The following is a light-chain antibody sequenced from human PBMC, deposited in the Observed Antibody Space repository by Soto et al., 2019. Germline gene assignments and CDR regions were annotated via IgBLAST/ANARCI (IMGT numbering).Light chain of an antibody. CDR1: QSVSRY. Sequence: EIALTQSPSTRSLSPLERATLSCRASQSVSRYLAWYQQKPGQAPRLLIYDASNRATGIPARFSGSGSGTDFTLTISSLETEDFALYYCQQSGNWPSFGGGTMVDIK. CDR3: QQSGNWPS. V-gene: IGKV3-11*01. J-gene: IGKJ4*01. CDR2: DAS.